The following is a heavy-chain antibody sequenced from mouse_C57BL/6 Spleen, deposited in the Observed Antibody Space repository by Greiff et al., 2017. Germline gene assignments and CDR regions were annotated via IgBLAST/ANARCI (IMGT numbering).Heavy chain of an antibody. V-gene: IGHV1-19*01. CDR3: ARYGYCFDY. CDR1: GYTFTDYY. CDR2: INPYNGGT. D-gene: IGHD2-2*01. J-gene: IGHJ2*01. Sequence: EVQLQQSGPVLVKPGASVKMSCKASGYTFTDYYMNWVKQSHGKSLEWIGVINPYNGGTSYNQKFKGKATLTVDKSSSTAYMELNSLTSEDSAVYYCARYGYCFDYWGQGTTRTVSS.